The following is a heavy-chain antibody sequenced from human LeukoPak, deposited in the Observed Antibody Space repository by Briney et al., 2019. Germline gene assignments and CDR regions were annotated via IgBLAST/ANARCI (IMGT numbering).Heavy chain of an antibody. CDR3: ARRWAGLFDP. D-gene: IGHD5-24*01. CDR1: GGSISSYY. J-gene: IGHJ5*02. V-gene: IGHV4-4*09. Sequence: PSETLSLTRTVSGGSISSYYWSWIRQPPGKGLEWIGYIYTSGSTNYNPSLKSRVTISVDTSKNQFSLKLSSVTAADTAVYYCARRWAGLFDPWGQGTLVTVSS. CDR2: IYTSGST.